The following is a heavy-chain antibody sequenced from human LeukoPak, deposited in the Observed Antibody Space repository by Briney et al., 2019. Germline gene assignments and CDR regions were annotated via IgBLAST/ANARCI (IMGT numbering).Heavy chain of an antibody. D-gene: IGHD5-24*01. CDR1: GFTFRSYA. CDR3: ARGGRDGHNSFDY. V-gene: IGHV3-30-3*01. Sequence: GGSLRLSCAASGFTFRSYAMHWVRQAPGRGLEWVALISYDGSSKYYADSVMGRFTISRDNSKNTLYLQMDSLRAEDTAVYYCARGGRDGHNSFDYWGQGTLVTVSS. CDR2: ISYDGSSK. J-gene: IGHJ4*02.